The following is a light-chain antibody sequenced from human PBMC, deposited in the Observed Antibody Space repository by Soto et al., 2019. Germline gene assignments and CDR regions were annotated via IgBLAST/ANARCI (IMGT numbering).Light chain of an antibody. CDR3: QQYDKWPPT. CDR1: QSVRSN. CDR2: ESS. Sequence: IVMTQSPVTLSVSPGESATLSCRASQSVRSNLAWYQQRPGQAPRLLIYESSNRATGIAARFSGSGSGTDFTLTISSLEPEDFAVYYCQQYDKWPPTFGQGTKVDI. J-gene: IGKJ1*01. V-gene: IGKV3D-15*01.